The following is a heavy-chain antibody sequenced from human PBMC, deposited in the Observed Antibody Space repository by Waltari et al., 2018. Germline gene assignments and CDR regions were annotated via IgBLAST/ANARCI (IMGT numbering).Heavy chain of an antibody. CDR3: ATVTYYGSGRYFDY. V-gene: IGHV1-24*01. D-gene: IGHD3-10*01. CDR1: GYTLSELS. Sequence: QVQLVQSGAEVKKPGASVKVSCKVSGYTLSELSMHRVPQAPGNGREWMGGFDPEDGETIYAQKFQGRVTMTEDTSTDTAYMELSSLRSEDTAVYYCATVTYYGSGRYFDYWGQGTLVTVSS. CDR2: FDPEDGET. J-gene: IGHJ4*02.